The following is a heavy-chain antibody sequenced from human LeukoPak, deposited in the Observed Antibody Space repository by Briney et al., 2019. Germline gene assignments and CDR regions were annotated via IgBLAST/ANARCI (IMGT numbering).Heavy chain of an antibody. D-gene: IGHD3-22*01. Sequence: PGGSLRLSCAASGFSFSNSWTSWVRHAPQKGLEWVASIMDDGSDKYYVDSVKGRFSISRDNAKKSLYLQMNSLRAEDTAVYYCARYFDISATAQSRLDYWGQGMLVPVSS. CDR1: GFSFSNSW. J-gene: IGHJ4*02. V-gene: IGHV3-7*04. CDR3: ARYFDISATAQSRLDY. CDR2: IMDDGSDK.